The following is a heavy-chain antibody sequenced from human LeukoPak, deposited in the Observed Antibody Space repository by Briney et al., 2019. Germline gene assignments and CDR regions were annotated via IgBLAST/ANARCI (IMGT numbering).Heavy chain of an antibody. V-gene: IGHV1-24*01. Sequence: ASMKVSCKVSGYTLTELSMHWVRQAPGKGLEWMGGFDPEDGETIYAQKFQGRVTMTEDTSTDTAYMELSSLRSEDTAVYYCATGVGYYGSGNYWGQGTLVTVSS. D-gene: IGHD3-10*01. CDR1: GYTLTELS. CDR2: FDPEDGET. J-gene: IGHJ4*02. CDR3: ATGVGYYGSGNY.